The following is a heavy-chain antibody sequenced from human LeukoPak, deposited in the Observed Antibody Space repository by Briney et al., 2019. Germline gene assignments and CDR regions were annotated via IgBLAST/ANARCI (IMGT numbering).Heavy chain of an antibody. V-gene: IGHV3-11*03. CDR1: GFIFSDDS. J-gene: IGHJ4*02. Sequence: PGGSLRLSCAASGFIFSDDSMSWIRQAPGEGLEWVSYISTHSTYTHYADSVRGRFTISRDNAKNSLYLQMNSLRAEDTAVYYCATYYYASGSSDWGQGTLVTVSS. D-gene: IGHD3-10*01. CDR2: ISTHSTYT. CDR3: ATYYYASGSSD.